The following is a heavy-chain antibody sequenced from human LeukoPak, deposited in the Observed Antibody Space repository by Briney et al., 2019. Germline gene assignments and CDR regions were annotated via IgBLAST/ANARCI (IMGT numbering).Heavy chain of an antibody. J-gene: IGHJ4*02. V-gene: IGHV1-46*01. CDR2: INPTGGST. D-gene: IGHD6-6*01. Sequence: ASVKVSCKASGYTFPSYFMHWVRQAPGQGLEWMGIINPTGGSTTYAQKFQGRVTMTRDTSTSTAYMELSSLRSDDTAVYYCARTAARRFDYWGQGTLVTVSS. CDR3: ARTAARRFDY. CDR1: GYTFPSYF.